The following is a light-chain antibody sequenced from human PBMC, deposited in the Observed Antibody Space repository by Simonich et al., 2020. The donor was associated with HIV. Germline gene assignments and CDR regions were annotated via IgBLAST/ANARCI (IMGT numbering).Light chain of an antibody. CDR1: QSVLSSSNNKNF. CDR3: QQYHSTPNT. V-gene: IGKV4-1*01. CDR2: WAS. Sequence: DIVMTQSPDSLAVSLGERATINCNSSQSVLSSSNNKNFLTWYQQKPGQPPRLLIYWASTRESGVPDLFSGSGSGTDFTLTISSLQAEDVAVYYCQQYHSTPNTFGQGTKLELK. J-gene: IGKJ2*01.